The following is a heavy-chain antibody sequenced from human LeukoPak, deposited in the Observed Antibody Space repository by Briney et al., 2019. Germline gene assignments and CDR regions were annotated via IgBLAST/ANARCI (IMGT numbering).Heavy chain of an antibody. J-gene: IGHJ4*02. CDR2: IGDSANDT. CDR1: GHPFSSYP. D-gene: IGHD3-3*01. V-gene: IGHV3-23*01. CDR3: ATTCTGFLEADC. Sequence: PGRSLRLSCAASGHPFSSYPMHWVRQARGRGLEWVSSIGDSANDTRYTAFVKGRFTISRYNAKNTLYLQMSSLSYEDTAKYDCATTCTGFLEADCCGQGTLVTV.